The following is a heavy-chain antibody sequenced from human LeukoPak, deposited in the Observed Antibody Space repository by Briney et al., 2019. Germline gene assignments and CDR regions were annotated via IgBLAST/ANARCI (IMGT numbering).Heavy chain of an antibody. J-gene: IGHJ4*02. D-gene: IGHD7-27*01. V-gene: IGHV3-23*01. CDR2: ISGSGDII. Sequence: GGSLRLSCAASGFTFSSYAMTWVRQAPGKGLEWGSTISGSGDIIYYADSVKGRFTISRDDSKNTLSLQMNSLRVEDTAVYYCAQDLAWGAFDHWGRGTLVTVSS. CDR1: GFTFSSYA. CDR3: AQDLAWGAFDH.